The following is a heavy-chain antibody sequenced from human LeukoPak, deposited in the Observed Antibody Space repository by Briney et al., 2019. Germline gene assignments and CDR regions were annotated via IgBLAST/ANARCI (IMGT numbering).Heavy chain of an antibody. CDR1: GGSLSGYY. D-gene: IGHD2-15*01. J-gene: IGHJ6*03. Sequence: PSETLSLTCAVYGGSLSGYYWSWIRQPPGKGLEWIGEINHSGSTNYNPSLKSRVTISVDTSKNQFSLKLSSVTAADTAVYYCARVLRYCSGGNCYSGGLGYMDVWGKGTTVTISS. V-gene: IGHV4-34*01. CDR3: ARVLRYCSGGNCYSGGLGYMDV. CDR2: INHSGST.